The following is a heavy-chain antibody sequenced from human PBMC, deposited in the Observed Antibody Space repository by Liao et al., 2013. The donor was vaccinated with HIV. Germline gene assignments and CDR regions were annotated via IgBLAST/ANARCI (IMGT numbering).Heavy chain of an antibody. J-gene: IGHJ4*02. CDR1: GGSISGGNYF. V-gene: IGHV4-61*02. CDR3: ARLRRSGKHN. D-gene: IGHD3-10*01. CDR2: IYTSGNT. Sequence: QVQLQESGPGLVKPSQTLSLTCTVSGGSISGGNYFLNWIRQPAGKGLEWIGRIYTSGNTDYNPSLKSRVTISLDTSNNQFSLKLNSVTAADTAVYYCARLRRSGKHNWGQGTLVTVSS.